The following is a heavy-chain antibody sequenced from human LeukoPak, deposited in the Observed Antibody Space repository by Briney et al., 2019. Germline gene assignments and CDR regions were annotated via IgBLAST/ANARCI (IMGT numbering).Heavy chain of an antibody. Sequence: EASVKVSCKASGGTFSSYAISWVRQAPGQGLEWMGRIIPIFGIANYAQKFQGRVTITADKSTSTAYMELSSLRSEDTAVYYCARSGIFGVGHYYYGMDVWGQGTTVTVSS. CDR2: IIPIFGIA. V-gene: IGHV1-69*04. CDR3: ARSGIFGVGHYYYGMDV. J-gene: IGHJ6*02. D-gene: IGHD3-3*01. CDR1: GGTFSSYA.